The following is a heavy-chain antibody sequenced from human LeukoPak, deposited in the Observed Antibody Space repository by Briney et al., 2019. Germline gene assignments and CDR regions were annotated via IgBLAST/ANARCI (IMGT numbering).Heavy chain of an antibody. CDR1: GYTFSSYD. V-gene: IGHV1-8*03. J-gene: IGHJ6*03. D-gene: IGHD6-19*01. Sequence: GASVKVSCKASGYTFSSYDFNWVRQATGQGLEWMGWMNPNSGNTGYAQKFQDRVTITRNTSITTTYMELSSLRSEDTAVYYCVRGTRLAHYYMDVWGKGTTVTVSS. CDR2: MNPNSGNT. CDR3: VRGTRLAHYYMDV.